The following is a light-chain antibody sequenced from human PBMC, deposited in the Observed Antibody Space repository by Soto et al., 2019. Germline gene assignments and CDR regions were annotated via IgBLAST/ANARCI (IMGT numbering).Light chain of an antibody. CDR2: KAS. CDR3: KQYSDNWT. J-gene: IGKJ1*01. V-gene: IGKV1-5*03. CDR1: QSISNW. Sequence: DIPMTHSPSTMSSSVGDRVTITCRASQSISNWLAWYQQKPGTAPNLLIYKASTLQSGVPSRFSSSGSGTEFTLTISGLQPDDSVTYNYKQYSDNWTFGQCTKVDIK.